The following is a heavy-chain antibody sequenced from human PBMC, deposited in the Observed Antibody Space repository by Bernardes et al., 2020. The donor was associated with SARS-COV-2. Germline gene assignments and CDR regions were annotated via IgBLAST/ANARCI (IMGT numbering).Heavy chain of an antibody. CDR3: ARVMVRGVIAPGY. Sequence: GGSLRLSCAASGFTFSSYGMNWVRQAPGGGLEWVAYITKSGGAMFYADSVKGRFTISRDNAKNSLYLQMNTLRAEDTAVYYCARVMVRGVIAPGYWGQGTLVTVSS. J-gene: IGHJ4*02. V-gene: IGHV3-48*01. CDR2: ITKSGGAM. D-gene: IGHD3-10*01. CDR1: GFTFSSYG.